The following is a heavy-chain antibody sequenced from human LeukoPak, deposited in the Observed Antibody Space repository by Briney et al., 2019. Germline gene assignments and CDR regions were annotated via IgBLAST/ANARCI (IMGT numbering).Heavy chain of an antibody. J-gene: IGHJ6*03. CDR1: GGSISGGSYY. V-gene: IGHV4-61*02. D-gene: IGHD6-6*01. Sequence: SQTLSLTCTVSGGSISGGSYYWSWIRQPAGKGLEWIGRIYTSGSTNYNPSLKSRVTISVATSKNQFSLKLSSVTAADTAVYYCAREGPTPYSSSSLYYYYYMDVWGKGTTVTVSS. CDR2: IYTSGST. CDR3: AREGPTPYSSSSLYYYYYMDV.